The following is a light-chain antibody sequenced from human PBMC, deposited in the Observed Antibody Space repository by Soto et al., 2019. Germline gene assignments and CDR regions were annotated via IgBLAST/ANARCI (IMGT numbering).Light chain of an antibody. Sequence: DIHMTEAPSTLSASVGDRVTIICRASQSINAWLAWYQQKPGKAPKLLIYDVSTLDSGVPSRFSGSASGTEFTLTLSRLQSDDFATYCCQQYHRYSTFGQGTKVDLK. CDR1: QSINAW. V-gene: IGKV1-5*02. CDR2: DVS. CDR3: QQYHRYST. J-gene: IGKJ1*01.